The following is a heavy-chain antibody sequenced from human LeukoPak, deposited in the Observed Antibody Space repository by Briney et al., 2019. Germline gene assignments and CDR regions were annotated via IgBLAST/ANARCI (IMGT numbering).Heavy chain of an antibody. CDR2: ISSSSSYI. J-gene: IGHJ4*02. D-gene: IGHD2-2*01. Sequence: GGPLRLSCAASGFTFSSYSMNWVRQAPGKGLEWVSSISSSSSYIYYADSVKGRFTISRDNAKNSLYLQMNSLRAEDTAVYYCAKIEVHCSSTSCWDYWGQGTLVTVSS. CDR1: GFTFSSYS. V-gene: IGHV3-21*01. CDR3: AKIEVHCSSTSCWDY.